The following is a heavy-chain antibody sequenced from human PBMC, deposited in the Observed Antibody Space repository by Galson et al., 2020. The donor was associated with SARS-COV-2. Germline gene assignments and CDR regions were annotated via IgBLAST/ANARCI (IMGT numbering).Heavy chain of an antibody. Sequence: SETLSLTCPVPGGSIDTSNYYWSWIRQHPGKGLERIGHIFSGGSIYYNPSLESLVSISLDTSKNQFSLKLNYVTAADTGVYFCARATFYYARTGWGHFDSWGQGSLVTVSS. CDR2: IFSGGSI. J-gene: IGHJ5*02. CDR3: ARATFYYARTGWGHFDS. CDR1: GGSIDTSNYY. D-gene: IGHD3-22*01. V-gene: IGHV4-31*01.